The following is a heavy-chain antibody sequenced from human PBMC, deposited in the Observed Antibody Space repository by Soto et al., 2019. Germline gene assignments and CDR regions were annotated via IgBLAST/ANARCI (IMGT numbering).Heavy chain of an antibody. CDR3: ARDNSAANGVLDH. CDR2: INPSARSA. Sequence: ASVKVSCQASGSTFPNYYLHLLLQAPGQGLEWVGMINPSARSASYAQKLRGRLTMDRDTSTTTVYMELSRLTFEDTAVYFCARDNSAANGVLDHWGQGTLVTVS. CDR1: GSTFPNYY. D-gene: IGHD1-1*01. V-gene: IGHV1-46*04. J-gene: IGHJ4*02.